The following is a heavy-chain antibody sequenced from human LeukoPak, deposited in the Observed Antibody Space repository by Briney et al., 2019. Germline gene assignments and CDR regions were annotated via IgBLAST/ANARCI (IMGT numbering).Heavy chain of an antibody. J-gene: IGHJ4*02. V-gene: IGHV1-69*13. Sequence: GASVKVSCKSSGGTFSSNGISWLRQAPGQDLEWMGGIIPIFGTTDYAQKFQGRVTITADEARSTAYMELSSLTFDDTAVYYCARAPGYSGNLPDYWGQGILVTVSS. CDR3: ARAPGYSGNLPDY. CDR1: GGTFSSNG. D-gene: IGHD4-23*01. CDR2: IIPIFGTT.